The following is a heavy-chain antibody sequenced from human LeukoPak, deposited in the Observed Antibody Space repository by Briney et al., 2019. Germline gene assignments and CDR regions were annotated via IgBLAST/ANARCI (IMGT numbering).Heavy chain of an antibody. V-gene: IGHV4-39*01. CDR2: IYYSGST. D-gene: IGHD2-15*01. CDR1: GFTFSSYA. CDR3: ARHIGYCSGGSCYEPHYYYGMDV. J-gene: IGHJ6*02. Sequence: GSLRLSCAASGFTFSSYAMSWVRQAPGKGLEWIGSIYYSGSTYYNPSLKSRVTISVDTSKNQFSLKLSSVTAADTAVYYCARHIGYCSGGSCYEPHYYYGMDVWGQGTTVTVSS.